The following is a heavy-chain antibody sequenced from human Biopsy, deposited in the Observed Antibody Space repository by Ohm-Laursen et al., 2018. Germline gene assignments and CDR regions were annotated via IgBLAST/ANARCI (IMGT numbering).Heavy chain of an antibody. CDR3: ARGRRTSGWPYFAN. Sequence: SDTLSLTCTVSGDSLSSGPYNWSRLRQPPGQGLEYIGFIYSGANTNYNPSLQNRVTMSVDTSKNQLSLKLSSAIAADTSVYYCARGRRTSGWPYFANWGQGTLVIVSS. J-gene: IGHJ4*02. CDR2: IYSGANT. D-gene: IGHD6-19*01. CDR1: GDSLSSGPYN. V-gene: IGHV4-61*01.